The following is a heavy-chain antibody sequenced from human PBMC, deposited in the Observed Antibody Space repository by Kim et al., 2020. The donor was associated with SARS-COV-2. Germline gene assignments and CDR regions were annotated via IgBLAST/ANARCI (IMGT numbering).Heavy chain of an antibody. CDR3: VSQRLYYYYYYGMDV. J-gene: IGHJ6*02. V-gene: IGHV3-48*03. Sequence: DSVKGRFTISRDNAKNSLYLQMNSLRAEDTAVYYCVSQRLYYYYYYGMDVWGQGTTVTVSS.